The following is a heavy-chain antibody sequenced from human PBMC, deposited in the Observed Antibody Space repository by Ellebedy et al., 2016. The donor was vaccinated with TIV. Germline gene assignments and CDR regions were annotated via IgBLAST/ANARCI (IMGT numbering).Heavy chain of an antibody. CDR3: VRAPGWGSGTFDF. V-gene: IGHV3-21*01. D-gene: IGHD3-10*01. Sequence: PGGSLRLSCAGSGFLFNAYSMNWVRRAPGKGLEWLSSISDSSYHIYYADSVKGRFTISRDNAKNSVYLQMNSLKAEDSAVYYCVRAPGWGSGTFDFWGQGALVTVSS. CDR1: GFLFNAYS. J-gene: IGHJ4*02. CDR2: ISDSSYHI.